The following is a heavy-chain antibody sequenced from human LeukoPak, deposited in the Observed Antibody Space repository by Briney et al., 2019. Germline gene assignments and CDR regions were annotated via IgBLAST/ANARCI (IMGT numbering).Heavy chain of an antibody. CDR2: ISSSSSYT. V-gene: IGHV3-11*06. CDR1: GFTISDYY. Sequence: GGSLRLSCAASGFTISDYYMSWIRQAPGKGLEWVSYISSSSSYTNYADSVKGRFTISRDNAKNSLYLQMNSLRAEDTAVYYCARDVAAAGEADYYYYYGMDVWGKGTTVTVSS. J-gene: IGHJ6*04. D-gene: IGHD6-13*01. CDR3: ARDVAAAGEADYYYYYGMDV.